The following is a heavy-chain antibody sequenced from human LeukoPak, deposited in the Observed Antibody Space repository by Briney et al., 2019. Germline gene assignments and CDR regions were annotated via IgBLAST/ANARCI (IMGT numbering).Heavy chain of an antibody. D-gene: IGHD3-22*01. CDR1: GYTFTGYY. J-gene: IGHJ5*02. CDR2: INPNSGGT. Sequence: ASVKVSCKASGYTFTGYYMHWVRQAPGQGLEWMGWINPNSGGTNYAQKFQGRVTMTRDTSISTAYMELSRLRSDDTAVYYCARHLTMIGSEFDPWGQGTLVTVSS. V-gene: IGHV1-2*02. CDR3: ARHLTMIGSEFDP.